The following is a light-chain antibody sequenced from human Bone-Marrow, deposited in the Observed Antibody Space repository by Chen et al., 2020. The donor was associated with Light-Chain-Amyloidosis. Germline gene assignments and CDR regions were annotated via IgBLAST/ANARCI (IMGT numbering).Light chain of an antibody. CDR1: SNDVGAYNC. CDR2: EVS. Sequence: QFALTQPPSASGSPGQSVTISCTGTSNDVGAYNCVSWYQQHPGKSPQLIIYEVSKRPSGVPDRFSGYKSGNTASLTVSGLQAEDEADYYGNSCGGSNNFVIFGGGTKLTVL. V-gene: IGLV2-8*01. J-gene: IGLJ2*01. CDR3: NSCGGSNNFVI.